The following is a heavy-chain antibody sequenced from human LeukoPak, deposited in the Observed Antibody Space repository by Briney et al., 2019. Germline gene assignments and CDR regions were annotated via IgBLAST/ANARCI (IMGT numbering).Heavy chain of an antibody. CDR2: VGGDEKA. Sequence: VGSLRLSCAASGFPFSGNAMSWGRQAPGRGLEWVSGVGGDEKAHYANFVRGRLTISRHNSKKTVYLKMNSLTVEDTAVYYYAKDLSWWVTADYWGQGVLVTVSS. D-gene: IGHD2-21*02. V-gene: IGHV3-23*01. CDR1: GFPFSGNA. J-gene: IGHJ4*02. CDR3: AKDLSWWVTADY.